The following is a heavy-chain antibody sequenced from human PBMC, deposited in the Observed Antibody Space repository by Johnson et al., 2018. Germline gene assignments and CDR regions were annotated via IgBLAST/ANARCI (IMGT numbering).Heavy chain of an antibody. Sequence: VQLVEAGGGLVQPGGSLRLSCAASGFTFDDYAMYWVRQAPGKGLEWVSGISWNGGSIVYADSVKGRFTISRDNSKNSLYLQMNSLRAEDTAVYYCARERGSGAFDIWGQGTMVTVSS. CDR3: ARERGSGAFDI. CDR2: ISWNGGSI. V-gene: IGHV3-9*01. J-gene: IGHJ3*02. CDR1: GFTFDDYA. D-gene: IGHD3-16*01.